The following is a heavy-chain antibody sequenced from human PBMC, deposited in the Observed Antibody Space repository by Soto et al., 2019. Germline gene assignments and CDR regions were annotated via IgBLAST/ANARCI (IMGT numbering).Heavy chain of an antibody. CDR2: IIAIFGTA. V-gene: IGHV1-69*06. D-gene: IGHD2-15*01. Sequence: QVQLVQSGAEVKKPGSSVKVSCKASGDTFSSYAISWVRQAPGQGPEWLGGIIAIFGTAHYAQKFQGRVTITADKSASTTYMELSSLRSEDTAVYYCASEVLGYCSGGSCYYYGMDVWGQGTTVTVSS. CDR3: ASEVLGYCSGGSCYYYGMDV. CDR1: GDTFSSYA. J-gene: IGHJ6*02.